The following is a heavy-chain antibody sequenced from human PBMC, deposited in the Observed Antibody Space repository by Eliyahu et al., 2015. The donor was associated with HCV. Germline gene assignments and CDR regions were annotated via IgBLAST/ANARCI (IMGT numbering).Heavy chain of an antibody. J-gene: IGHJ5*02. CDR1: GLNVSSNY. CDR3: ARHVGGFNWFDP. Sequence: EVQLVESGGGLIQPGGSLRLAGAASGLNVSSNYMSWVRQAPGKGLEWVSVIYSGGSTYYADSVKGRFSISRDNSKNTLYLQMNSLSGEDTAIYYCARHVGGFNWFDPWGQGSLVTVSS. D-gene: IGHD2-15*01. V-gene: IGHV3-53*01. CDR2: IYSGGST.